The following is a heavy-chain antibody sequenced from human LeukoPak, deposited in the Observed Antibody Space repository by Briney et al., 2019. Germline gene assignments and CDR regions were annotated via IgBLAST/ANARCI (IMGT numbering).Heavy chain of an antibody. Sequence: GGSLRLSCAASGFTVSSNYMSWVRQAPGKGLEWVSVIYSGGSTYYADSVKGRFTISRDNSKDTLYLQMNSLRAEDTAVYYCARFQETRDAFDIWGQGTMVTVSS. D-gene: IGHD4-23*01. CDR1: GFTVSSNY. J-gene: IGHJ3*02. CDR2: IYSGGST. V-gene: IGHV3-53*01. CDR3: ARFQETRDAFDI.